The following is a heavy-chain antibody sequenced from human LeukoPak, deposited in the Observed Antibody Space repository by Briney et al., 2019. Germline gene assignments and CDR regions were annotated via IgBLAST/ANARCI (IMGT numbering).Heavy chain of an antibody. Sequence: GGSLRLSCAASGFTFSTYWMSWVRQAPGKGLEWVANIHQDGNEKYSVDSVKGRFTISRDNAKNSLYLQINSLRVEDTAVYYCARGDDFSGDYWGQGTLVTVSS. J-gene: IGHJ4*02. CDR2: IHQDGNEK. D-gene: IGHD1-1*01. CDR1: GFTFSTYW. CDR3: ARGDDFSGDY. V-gene: IGHV3-7*04.